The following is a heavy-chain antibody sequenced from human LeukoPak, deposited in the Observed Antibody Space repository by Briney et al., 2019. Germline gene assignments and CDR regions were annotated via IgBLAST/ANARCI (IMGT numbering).Heavy chain of an antibody. D-gene: IGHD6-19*01. J-gene: IGHJ3*02. V-gene: IGHV3-66*01. CDR3: ARSASTGPAGAFDI. CDR2: IYSGGRT. Sequence: GGSLRLSCAASGFTVSTNYMSWVRQAPGKGLEWVSVIYSGGRTYYADSVKGRFTISRDNSKNTLYLQMNSLRAEDTAVYYCARSASTGPAGAFDIWGQGTMVTVSS. CDR1: GFTVSTNY.